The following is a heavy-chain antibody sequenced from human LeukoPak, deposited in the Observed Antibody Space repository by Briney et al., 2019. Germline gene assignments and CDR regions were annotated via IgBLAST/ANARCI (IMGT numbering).Heavy chain of an antibody. CDR3: ARVRRMIVDH. CDR1: GGSISSGSYY. CDR2: IYTSGST. V-gene: IGHV4-61*02. Sequence: SETLSLTCTVSGGSISSGSYYWSWIRQPAGKGLEWIGRIYTSGSTNYNPSLKSRVTISVDTSENQFSLKLSSVTAADTAVYYCARVRRMIVDHWGQGTLVTVSS. J-gene: IGHJ4*02. D-gene: IGHD3-22*01.